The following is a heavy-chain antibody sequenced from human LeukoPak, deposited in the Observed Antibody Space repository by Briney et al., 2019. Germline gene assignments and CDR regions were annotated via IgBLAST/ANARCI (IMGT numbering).Heavy chain of an antibody. Sequence: PSETLSLTCTVSGGSISSGDYYWSWIRQPPGKGLEWIGYIYYRGSTYYNPSLKSRVTISVDTSKNQFSLKLSSVTAADTAVYYCARGLIRLSWFDPWGQGTLVTVSS. D-gene: IGHD2-8*01. J-gene: IGHJ5*02. V-gene: IGHV4-30-4*08. CDR1: GGSISSGDYY. CDR3: ARGLIRLSWFDP. CDR2: IYYRGST.